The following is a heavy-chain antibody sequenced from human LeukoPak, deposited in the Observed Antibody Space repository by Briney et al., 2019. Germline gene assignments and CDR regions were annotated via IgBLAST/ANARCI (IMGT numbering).Heavy chain of an antibody. D-gene: IGHD2-21*02. CDR1: GGTFSSYA. Sequence: SVKVSCKASGGTFSSYAISWVRQAPGQGLEWMGGIIPIFGTANYAQKFQGRVTITADESTSTAYMELSRLRSDDTAVYYCAREGGGDSGVAFDIWGQGTMVTVSS. V-gene: IGHV1-69*13. J-gene: IGHJ3*02. CDR2: IIPIFGTA. CDR3: AREGGGDSGVAFDI.